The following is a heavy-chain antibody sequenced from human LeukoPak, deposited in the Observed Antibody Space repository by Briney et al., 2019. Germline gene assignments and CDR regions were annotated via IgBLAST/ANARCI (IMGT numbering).Heavy chain of an antibody. CDR2: IYPVDSDT. J-gene: IGHJ3*02. Sequence: GESLKISCKGSGYSFTSYWIGWVPQMPGKGLEWMGIIYPVDSDTRYSPSFQGQVTISADKSISTAYLQWSSLKASDTAMYYCARRTAVAGFDAFDIWGQGTMVTVSS. CDR3: ARRTAVAGFDAFDI. V-gene: IGHV5-51*01. CDR1: GYSFTSYW. D-gene: IGHD6-19*01.